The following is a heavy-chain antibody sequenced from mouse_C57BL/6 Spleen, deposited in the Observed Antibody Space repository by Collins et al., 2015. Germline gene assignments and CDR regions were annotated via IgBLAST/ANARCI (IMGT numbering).Heavy chain of an antibody. Sequence: DVQLQESRTCLVKPSQSLSLTCSVTGYSITSSFHWNWIRQFPGNKLEWMGYISYDGSNNYTPSLKNRISITRDTSKNQFFLKLNSVATEDTATYYCARGMITTAMDYWGQGTSVTVSS. J-gene: IGHJ4*01. CDR3: ARGMITTAMDY. V-gene: IGHV3-6*02. D-gene: IGHD2-4*01. CDR2: ISYDGSN. CDR1: GYSITSSFH.